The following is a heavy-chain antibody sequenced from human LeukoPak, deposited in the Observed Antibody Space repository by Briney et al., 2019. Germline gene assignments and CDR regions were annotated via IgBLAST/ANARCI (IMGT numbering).Heavy chain of an antibody. CDR1: GLTFSEHW. V-gene: IGHV3-7*01. CDR2: IKQDGSEK. CDR3: AKDMLVGATFTLDY. Sequence: PGGSLRLSCAASGLTFSEHWMTWVRQAPGKGLEWVATIKQDGSEKYYLDSVKGRFTISRDNSKNTLYLQMNSLRAEDTAVYYCAKDMLVGATFTLDYWGQGTLVTVSS. J-gene: IGHJ4*02. D-gene: IGHD1-26*01.